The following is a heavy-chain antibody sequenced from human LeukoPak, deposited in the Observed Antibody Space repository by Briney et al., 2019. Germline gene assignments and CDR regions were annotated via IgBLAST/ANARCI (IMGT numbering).Heavy chain of an antibody. Sequence: GASVKVSCKASGYTFTSYAMHWVRQAPGQRLEWTGWINACNGNAQYSQKFQGRVTITRDASASTAYMELSSLRSEDTAVYYCARALAFSYYDSSGYSTEYFQHWGQGTLVTVSS. CDR3: ARALAFSYYDSSGYSTEYFQH. CDR2: INACNGNA. CDR1: GYTFTSYA. J-gene: IGHJ1*01. D-gene: IGHD3-22*01. V-gene: IGHV1-3*01.